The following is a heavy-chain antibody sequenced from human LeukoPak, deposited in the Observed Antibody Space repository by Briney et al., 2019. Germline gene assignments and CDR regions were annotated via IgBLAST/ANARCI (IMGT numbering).Heavy chain of an antibody. CDR2: IKQDGSEK. CDR1: GFTLSSYC. CDR3: ARAGMVRGVIAVYYFDY. D-gene: IGHD3-10*01. Sequence: GGSLRLSCAASGFTLSSYCMSWVRQAPGKGLEWVANIKQDGSEKYYVDSVKGRFTISRDNAKHSLYLQMNSLGAEDTAVYYCARAGMVRGVIAVYYFDYWGQGTLVTVSS. J-gene: IGHJ4*02. V-gene: IGHV3-7*01.